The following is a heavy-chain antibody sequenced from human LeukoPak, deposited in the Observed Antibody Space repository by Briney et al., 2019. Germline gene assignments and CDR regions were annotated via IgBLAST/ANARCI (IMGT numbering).Heavy chain of an antibody. D-gene: IGHD3-3*01. J-gene: IGHJ4*02. V-gene: IGHV4-59*12. Sequence: SETPFPTRTVSGGSINSFYWGWIRQPPGEGPGVIGDIYYSGSTYYNPSLKSRVTISVDTSKNQFSLKLSSVTAADTAVYYCARVPVEDDFWSGYRDYWGQGTLVTVSS. CDR1: GGSINSFY. CDR2: IYYSGST. CDR3: ARVPVEDDFWSGYRDY.